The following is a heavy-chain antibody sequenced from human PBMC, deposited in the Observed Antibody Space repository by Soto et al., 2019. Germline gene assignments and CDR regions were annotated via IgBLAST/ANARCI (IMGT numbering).Heavy chain of an antibody. V-gene: IGHV4-31*03. CDR1: CGSISVGGYY. J-gene: IGHJ5*02. CDR2: IYYSGST. CDR3: ARGCLRCSGGSCSSPWFDP. Sequence: LSLTSTVSCGSISVGGYYWSWIRQHPGTVLGWIGYIYYSGSTYYNPSLKSRVTISVDTSKNQFSLKLSSVTAADTAVYYCARGCLRCSGGSCSSPWFDPWGQGTLVTVSS. D-gene: IGHD2-15*01.